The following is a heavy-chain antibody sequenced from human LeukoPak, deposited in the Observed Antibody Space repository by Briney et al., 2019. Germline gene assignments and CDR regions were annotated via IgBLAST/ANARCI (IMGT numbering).Heavy chain of an antibody. CDR2: ISYDGSNK. Sequence: GGSLRLSCAASGFTFSSYGMHWVRQAPGKGLEWVAVISYDGSNKYHADSVKGRFTISRDNSKNTLYLQMNSLRAEDTAVYYCARDRVGATDYFDYWGQGTLVTVSS. V-gene: IGHV3-30*03. CDR1: GFTFSSYG. J-gene: IGHJ4*02. CDR3: ARDRVGATDYFDY. D-gene: IGHD1-26*01.